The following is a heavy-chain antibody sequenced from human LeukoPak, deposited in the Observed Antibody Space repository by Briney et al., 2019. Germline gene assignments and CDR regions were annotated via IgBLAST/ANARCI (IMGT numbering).Heavy chain of an antibody. J-gene: IGHJ4*02. CDR2: ISSSGGST. D-gene: IGHD2-2*01. CDR3: AKELLQAAPLYGVDG. V-gene: IGHV3-23*01. CDR1: GFTFSNYA. Sequence: GGSLRLSCAASGFTFSNYAMSWVRQPPGKGLEWVSTISSSGGSTYYADSLKGRFTISRDNHKNTLYLQMKSPRVEDTSLYYCAKELLQAAPLYGVDGWGQGTQVTVSS.